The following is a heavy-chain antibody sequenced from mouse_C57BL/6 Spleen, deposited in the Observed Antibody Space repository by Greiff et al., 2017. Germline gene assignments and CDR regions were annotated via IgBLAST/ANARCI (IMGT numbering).Heavy chain of an antibody. J-gene: IGHJ2*01. D-gene: IGHD1-1*01. Sequence: QVQLQQSGAELVRPGASVKLSCTASGFNIKDYYMHWVKQRPEQGLEWIGRIDPNSGGTKYNEKFKSKATLTVDKPSSTAYMQLSSLTSEDSAVYYCARSDYYGSDYWGQGTTLTVSS. CDR1: GFNIKDYY. V-gene: IGHV1-72*01. CDR2: IDPNSGGT. CDR3: ARSDYYGSDY.